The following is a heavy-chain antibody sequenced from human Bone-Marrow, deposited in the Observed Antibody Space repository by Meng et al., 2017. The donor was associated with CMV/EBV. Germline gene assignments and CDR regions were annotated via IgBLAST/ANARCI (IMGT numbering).Heavy chain of an antibody. D-gene: IGHD2-2*01. CDR3: AKGEGIVVVPAANDY. J-gene: IGHJ4*02. CDR2: ISGSGGST. V-gene: IGHV3-23*01. Sequence: GESLKISCAASGFTFSSYAMSWVRQAPGKGLEWVSAISGSGGSTYYADSVKGRFTISRDNSKNTLYLQMNSLRAEDTAVYYCAKGEGIVVVPAANDYWGQGPLVTGSS. CDR1: GFTFSSYA.